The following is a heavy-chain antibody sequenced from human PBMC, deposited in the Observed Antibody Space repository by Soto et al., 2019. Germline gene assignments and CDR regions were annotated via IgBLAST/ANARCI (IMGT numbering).Heavy chain of an antibody. CDR2: IYWNDDK. V-gene: IGHV2-5*01. CDR1: GFSLSTSGVG. Sequence: QITLKESGPTLVKPTQTLTLTCTFSGFSLSTSGVGVGWIRQPQGKALEWLTLIYWNDDKRYSPSLKSRLTITKNPSKHQVVLTMTNMDPVDTATYYCAHTRIAARPFDYWGQGTLVTVSS. D-gene: IGHD6-6*01. J-gene: IGHJ4*02. CDR3: AHTRIAARPFDY.